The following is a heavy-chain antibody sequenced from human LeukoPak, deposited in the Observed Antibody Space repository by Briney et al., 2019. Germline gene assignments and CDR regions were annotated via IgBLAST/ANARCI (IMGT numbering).Heavy chain of an antibody. D-gene: IGHD2-15*01. Sequence: SETLSLTCTVSGGSISSGSYYWSWIRQPAXXXXXXXXXXXTSGSTNYNPSLKSRVTISVDTSKNQFSLKLSSVTAADTAVYYCARGYCSGGSCRNSHFDYWGQGTLVTVSS. J-gene: IGHJ4*02. CDR1: GGSISSGSYY. V-gene: IGHV4-61*02. CDR2: XXTSGST. CDR3: ARGYCSGGSCRNSHFDY.